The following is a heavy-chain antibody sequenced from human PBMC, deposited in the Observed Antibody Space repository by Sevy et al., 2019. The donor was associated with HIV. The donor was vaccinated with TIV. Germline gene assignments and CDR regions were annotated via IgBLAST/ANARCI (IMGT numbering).Heavy chain of an antibody. CDR3: ANAYSGSYSHSYLYALDV. Sequence: GGSLRLSCTGSGFSFSYYGIHWVRQAPGKGLDWVALISHDGINEYYADSVKGRFTGSRDNSRNTLYLEMNSLRNEDTAIYFCANAYSGSYSHSYLYALDVWGQGTTVTVSS. J-gene: IGHJ6*02. V-gene: IGHV3-30*18. CDR1: GFSFSYYG. D-gene: IGHD1-26*01. CDR2: ISHDGINE.